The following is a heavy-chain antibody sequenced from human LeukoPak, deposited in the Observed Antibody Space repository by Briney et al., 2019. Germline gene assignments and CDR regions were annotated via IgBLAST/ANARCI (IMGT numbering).Heavy chain of an antibody. J-gene: IGHJ5*02. Sequence: SETLSLTCTASGGSLNAYYWSWIRQPAGKGLEYIGRIYASGSTNYSPFLRTRVTISLDKSKNQFSLNLTSVTAADTAVYYCARGDYGQNWFDPWGQGTLVTVSS. V-gene: IGHV4-4*07. CDR1: GGSLNAYY. D-gene: IGHD4-17*01. CDR3: ARGDYGQNWFDP. CDR2: IYASGST.